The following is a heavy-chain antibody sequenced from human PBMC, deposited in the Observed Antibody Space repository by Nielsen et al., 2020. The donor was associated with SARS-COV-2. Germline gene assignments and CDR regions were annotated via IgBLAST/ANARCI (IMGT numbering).Heavy chain of an antibody. CDR2: IKQDGSEK. J-gene: IGHJ4*02. CDR3: VGIVGAL. D-gene: IGHD1-26*01. CDR1: GFTFSSYW. V-gene: IGHV3-7*01. Sequence: GESLKISCAASGFTFSSYWMSWVRQAPGKGLEWVANIKQDGSEKYYVDSVKGRFTISRDNAKNSLHLQMNSLRAEDTAVYYCVGIVGALWGQGTLVTVSS.